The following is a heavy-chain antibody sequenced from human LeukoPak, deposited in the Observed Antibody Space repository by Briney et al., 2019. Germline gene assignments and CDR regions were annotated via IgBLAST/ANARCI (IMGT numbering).Heavy chain of an antibody. CDR3: VTYYYGSSAPKRNY. V-gene: IGHV4-34*01. J-gene: IGHJ4*02. D-gene: IGHD3-22*01. CDR1: GGSFSDYF. CDR2: ISHSGST. Sequence: SETLSLTCAVYGGSFSDYFWSWIRQPPGKGLEWVGEISHSGSTTYNPSLRSRVTISGDTSKKQFSLKLSSVTAADTAVYYCVTYYYGSSAPKRNYWGQGILVTVSS.